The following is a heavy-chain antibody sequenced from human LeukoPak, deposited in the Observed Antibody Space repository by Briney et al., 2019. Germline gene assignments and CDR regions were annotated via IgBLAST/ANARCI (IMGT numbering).Heavy chain of an antibody. D-gene: IGHD2-2*01. CDR1: GGSISSGSYY. J-gene: IGHJ6*03. CDR2: IYTSGST. Sequence: SETLSLTCTVSGGSISSGSYYWSWIRQPAGKGLEWIGRIYTSGSTNYNPSLKSRVTISVDTSKNQFSLKLSSVTAADTAVYYCARGVVVPAATHYYYYSMDVWGKGTTVTVSS. CDR3: ARGVVVPAATHYYYYSMDV. V-gene: IGHV4-61*02.